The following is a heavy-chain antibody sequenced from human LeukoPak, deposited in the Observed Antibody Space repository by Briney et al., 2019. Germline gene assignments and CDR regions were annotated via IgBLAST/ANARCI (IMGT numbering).Heavy chain of an antibody. J-gene: IGHJ4*02. V-gene: IGHV3-30-3*01. D-gene: IGHD3-10*01. CDR1: GFTFSSYA. CDR3: APMVRGVIPKGAFDY. Sequence: GGSLRLSCAASGFTFSSYAMSWVRQAPGKGLEWVAAISEDGSDKHYADSVKGRFTISRDNSKNTLYLQMNSLRAEDTAVYYCAPMVRGVIPKGAFDYWGQGTLVTVSS. CDR2: ISEDGSDK.